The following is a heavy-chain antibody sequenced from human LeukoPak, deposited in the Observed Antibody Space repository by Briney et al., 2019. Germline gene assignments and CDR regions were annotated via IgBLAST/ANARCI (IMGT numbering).Heavy chain of an antibody. D-gene: IGHD3-22*01. CDR3: AKSRARREGSSGSIDY. J-gene: IGHJ4*02. CDR2: IGGSGGST. V-gene: IGHV3-23*01. Sequence: GGSLRLSCAASGFTFSSYSMNWVRQAPGKGLECVSGIGGSGGSTNYADSVKGRFTVSRDNSKNTLYLQMNSLRAEDTAVYYCAKSRARREGSSGSIDYWGQGTLVTVSS. CDR1: GFTFSSYS.